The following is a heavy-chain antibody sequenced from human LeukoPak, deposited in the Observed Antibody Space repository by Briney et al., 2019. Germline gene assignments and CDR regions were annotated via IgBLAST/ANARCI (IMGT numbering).Heavy chain of an antibody. V-gene: IGHV4-61*01. J-gene: IGHJ4*02. CDR3: ARVSVAGTGPDS. CDR2: MSNSGHT. D-gene: IGHD6-13*01. CDR1: GDSVSSGNSY. Sequence: SETLSLTCTVSGDSVSSGNSYWSWIRQPPGKGLEWIGFMSNSGHTDSTPSLKSRVTISVDTSKNQFSLNLNSVTAADTAVYYCARVSVAGTGPDSWGQGTLVTVSS.